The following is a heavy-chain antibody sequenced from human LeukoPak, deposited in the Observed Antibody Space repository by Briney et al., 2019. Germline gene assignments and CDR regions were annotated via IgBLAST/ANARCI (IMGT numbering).Heavy chain of an antibody. V-gene: IGHV3-66*01. D-gene: IGHD5-24*01. CDR3: ARAPPGRKGYNPYYFDY. Sequence: GGSLRLSCAASGFTVGGDYISWVRQAPGKGLEWVAIMYSGGDAYYADSVKGRFTISRDNSKNTVYLQMNSLRVDDTAVYYCARAPPGRKGYNPYYFDYWGQGTRVTVSS. CDR2: MYSGGDA. CDR1: GFTVGGDY. J-gene: IGHJ4*02.